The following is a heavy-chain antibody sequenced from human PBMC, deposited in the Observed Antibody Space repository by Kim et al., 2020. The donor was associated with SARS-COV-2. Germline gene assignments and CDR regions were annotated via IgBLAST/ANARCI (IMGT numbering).Heavy chain of an antibody. CDR1: GGSISSSSYY. Sequence: SETLSLTCTVSGGSISSSSYYWGWIRQPPGKGLEWIGSIYYSGSTYYNPSLKSRVTISVDTSKNQFSLKLSSVTAADTAVYYCAILPNLPILRYFDWLPAGGYWGQGTLVTVSS. CDR2: IYYSGST. D-gene: IGHD3-9*01. J-gene: IGHJ4*02. CDR3: AILPNLPILRYFDWLPAGGY. V-gene: IGHV4-39*01.